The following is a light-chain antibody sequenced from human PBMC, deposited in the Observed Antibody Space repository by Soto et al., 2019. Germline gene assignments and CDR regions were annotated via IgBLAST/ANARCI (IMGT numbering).Light chain of an antibody. CDR3: QQYGSSPLT. V-gene: IGKV3-20*01. CDR2: RAS. CDR1: QSVSSNY. J-gene: IGKJ4*01. Sequence: EIVLTQYPGTLSLSPGERATLSCRASQSVSSNYLAWYQQKPGQAPKVLIYRASSRATGIPDRFSGSGSGTDFTLTISRLEPEDFAVYYCQQYGSSPLTFGGGTKVDIK.